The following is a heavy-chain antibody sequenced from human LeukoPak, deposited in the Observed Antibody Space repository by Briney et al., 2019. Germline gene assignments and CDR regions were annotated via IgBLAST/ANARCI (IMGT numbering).Heavy chain of an antibody. V-gene: IGHV4-59*01. CDR1: GGSISSYY. D-gene: IGHD2-2*01. Sequence: SETLSLTCTVSGGSISSYYWSWIRQPPGKGLEWIGYIYYSGSTNYNPSLKSRVTISVDTSTNQISLKLSSVTAADTAVYYCARTRVYCSSTSCYPSHFDPWGQGTLVTVSS. CDR3: ARTRVYCSSTSCYPSHFDP. CDR2: IYYSGST. J-gene: IGHJ5*02.